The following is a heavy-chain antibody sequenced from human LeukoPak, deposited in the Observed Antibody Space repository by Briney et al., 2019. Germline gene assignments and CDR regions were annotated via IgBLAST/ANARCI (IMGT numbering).Heavy chain of an antibody. CDR3: ARDRASYDSSGYYYA. CDR1: GFTFSSYS. D-gene: IGHD3-22*01. Sequence: GGSLRLSCAASGFTFSSYSMNWVRQAPGKGLEWVSSISSSSSYIYYAGSVKGRFTISRDNAKNSLYLQMNSLRAEDTAVYYRARDRASYDSSGYYYAWGQGTLVTVSS. V-gene: IGHV3-21*01. CDR2: ISSSSSYI. J-gene: IGHJ4*02.